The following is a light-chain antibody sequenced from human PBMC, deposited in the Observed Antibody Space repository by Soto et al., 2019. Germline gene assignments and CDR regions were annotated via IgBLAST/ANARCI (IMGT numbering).Light chain of an antibody. V-gene: IGLV2-8*01. CDR1: SSDVGGYNY. CDR3: SSHAGNNNYV. CDR2: EVS. Sequence: QSALAQPPSASGSPGQSVTISCTGTSSDVGGYNYVSWYQQYPGKAPKLMVYEVSKRPSGVPDRFSGSKSGNTASLTVSGLQAEDEADYYCSSHAGNNNYVFGTGTKVTVL. J-gene: IGLJ1*01.